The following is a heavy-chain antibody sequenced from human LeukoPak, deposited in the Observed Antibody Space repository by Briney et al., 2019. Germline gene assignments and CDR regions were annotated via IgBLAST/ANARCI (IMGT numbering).Heavy chain of an antibody. D-gene: IGHD2-15*01. V-gene: IGHV3-23*01. J-gene: IGHJ4*02. CDR3: AKVVLYSLEPNYFDY. CDR1: GFNFRNSA. CDR2: VSGSGQST. Sequence: GGSLRLACAAAGFNFRNSAMSWFRQAPGKGLEWVAVVSGSGQSTYYADSVKGRFTISRDNSKNTLYLQMNSLRAEDTAVYYCAKVVLYSLEPNYFDYWGQGTLVTVSS.